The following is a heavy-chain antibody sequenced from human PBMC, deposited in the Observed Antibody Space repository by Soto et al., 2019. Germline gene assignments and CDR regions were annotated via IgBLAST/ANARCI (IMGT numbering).Heavy chain of an antibody. CDR3: AKDPLDYYDKRVWFDP. Sequence: EVQLLESGGGLVQPGGSLRLSCAASGFTFSSYAMSWVRQAPGKGLEWVSAISGSGGSTYYADSVKGRFTISRDNSKNTLYLQMNSLRAEDTAVYYCAKDPLDYYDKRVWFDPWGQGTLVTVSS. D-gene: IGHD3-22*01. CDR1: GFTFSSYA. CDR2: ISGSGGST. J-gene: IGHJ5*02. V-gene: IGHV3-23*01.